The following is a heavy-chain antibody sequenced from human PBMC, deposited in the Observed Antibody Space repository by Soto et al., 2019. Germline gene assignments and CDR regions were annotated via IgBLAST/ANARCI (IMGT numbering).Heavy chain of an antibody. CDR1: GYTFTSYY. D-gene: IGHD6-19*01. J-gene: IGHJ6*01. V-gene: IGHV1-46*01. Sequence: ASVKVSCKASGYTFTSYYMHWVRQAPGQGLEWMGIINPSGGSTSYAQKFQGRVTMTRDTSTSTVYMELSSLRSEDTAVYYCASAALEAVAEYENYYGMDDWGQGAKVTVSS. CDR3: ASAALEAVAEYENYYGMDD. CDR2: INPSGGST.